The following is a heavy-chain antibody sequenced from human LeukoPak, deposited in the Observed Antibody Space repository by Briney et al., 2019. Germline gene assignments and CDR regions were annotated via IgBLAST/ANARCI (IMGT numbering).Heavy chain of an antibody. D-gene: IGHD3-22*01. Sequence: ASVKVSCKASGYTFTGYYLHWVRQAPGQGLEWMGWISPNSGDTNYAQNFQGRVTMTRDTSINTAYMELSRLRSDDTAVYYCARSGSGYADLYWGQGTLVTVSS. V-gene: IGHV1-2*02. CDR1: GYTFTGYY. CDR3: ARSGSGYADLY. CDR2: ISPNSGDT. J-gene: IGHJ4*02.